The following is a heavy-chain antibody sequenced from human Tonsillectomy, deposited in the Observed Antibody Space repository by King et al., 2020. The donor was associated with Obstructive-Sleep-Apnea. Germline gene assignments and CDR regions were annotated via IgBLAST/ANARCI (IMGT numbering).Heavy chain of an antibody. V-gene: IGHV1-69*01. J-gene: IGHJ3*02. CDR2: IIPIFGKA. CDR1: GGTFSSYA. Sequence: QLVQSGAEVKKPGSSVKVSCKASGGTFSSYAISWVRQAPGQGLEWMGGIIPIFGKANYAQKFQGRVTITADESTSTAYVELSSLRSEDTAVYYCARDEGGKRGVPDAFDIWGQGTMVTVSS. D-gene: IGHD1-26*01. CDR3: ARDEGGKRGVPDAFDI.